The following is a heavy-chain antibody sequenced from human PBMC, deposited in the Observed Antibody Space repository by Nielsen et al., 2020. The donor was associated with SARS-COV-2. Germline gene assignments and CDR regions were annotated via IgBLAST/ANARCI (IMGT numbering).Heavy chain of an antibody. V-gene: IGHV1-8*01. D-gene: IGHD3-3*01. CDR2: MNPNSGNT. J-gene: IGHJ6*02. CDR1: GYTFTSYD. Sequence: VKVSCKASGYTFTSYDINWVRQATGQGLEWMGWMNPNSGNTGYAQKFQGRVTMTRNTSIGTAYMELSSLRSEDTAVYYCAREWRFLEWPDYYYGMDVWGQGTTVTVSS. CDR3: AREWRFLEWPDYYYGMDV.